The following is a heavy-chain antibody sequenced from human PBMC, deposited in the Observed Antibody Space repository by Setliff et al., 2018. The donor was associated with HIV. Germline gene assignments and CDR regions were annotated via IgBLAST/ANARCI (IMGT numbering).Heavy chain of an antibody. V-gene: IGHV4-34*01. CDR2: INHRGST. CDR3: ARAPGPYGDYNWFYFDF. CDR1: GGSFSDYY. D-gene: IGHD4-17*01. J-gene: IGHJ4*02. Sequence: SETLSLTCAVYGGSFSDYYWTWIRQSPGKGLEWIGEINHRGSTNYNPSLKSRVTISVDTSKNHFSLKLNSVTAADTAVYYCARAPGPYGDYNWFYFDFWGQGTLVTVSS.